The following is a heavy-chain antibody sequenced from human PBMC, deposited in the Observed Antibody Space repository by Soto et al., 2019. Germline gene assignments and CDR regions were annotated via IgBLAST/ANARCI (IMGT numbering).Heavy chain of an antibody. D-gene: IGHD3-10*01. V-gene: IGHV3-33*01. CDR3: AIDRTFYGSGSKGMDF. J-gene: IGHJ6*02. Sequence: QVQLVESGGGVVQPGRSLRLSCETSGFTFSSYGMHWVRQAPGKGLEWLAIMRNDGSNKYYGESVKGRFTISRDNSNNTLYLEMNSLRAEDTAVYYCAIDRTFYGSGSKGMDFWGQGTTVTGSS. CDR2: MRNDGSNK. CDR1: GFTFSSYG.